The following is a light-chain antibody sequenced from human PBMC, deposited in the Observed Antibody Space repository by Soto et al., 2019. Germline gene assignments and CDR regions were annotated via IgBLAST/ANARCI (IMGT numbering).Light chain of an antibody. CDR1: QSISSY. CDR2: DAS. CDR3: QHYGGMWA. V-gene: IGKV1-5*01. Sequence: DIQMTQSPSSLSASVGDRVTITCRASQSISSYLNWYQQKPGKAPKVLIYDASNLESGVPSRFSGSGSGTEFILTISSLQPDDFTTYYCQHYGGMWAFGQGTKVDIK. J-gene: IGKJ1*01.